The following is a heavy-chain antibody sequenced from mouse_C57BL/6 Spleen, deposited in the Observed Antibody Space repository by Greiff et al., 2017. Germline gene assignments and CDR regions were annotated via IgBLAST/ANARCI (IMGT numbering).Heavy chain of an antibody. V-gene: IGHV1-55*01. Sequence: VQLQQPGAELVKPGASVKMSCKASGYTFTSYWITWVKQRPGQGLEWIGDIYPGSGSTNYNEKFKSKATLTVDTSSSTAYMQLSSLTSEDSAVYYCARGIRRVYYFDYWGQGTTLTVSS. CDR1: GYTFTSYW. CDR2: IYPGSGST. CDR3: ARGIRRVYYFDY. D-gene: IGHD2-12*01. J-gene: IGHJ2*01.